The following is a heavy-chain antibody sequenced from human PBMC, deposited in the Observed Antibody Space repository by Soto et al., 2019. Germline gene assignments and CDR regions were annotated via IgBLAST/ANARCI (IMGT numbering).Heavy chain of an antibody. CDR1: GFTFSSYG. J-gene: IGHJ6*02. Sequence: PGGSLRLSCAASGFTFSSYGMHWVRQAPGKGLEWVAVIWYDGSNKYFADSVKGRFTISRDNSKNTLYLQMNSLRAEDTAVYYCAKDQVPAAMIYGMDVWGQGTTVTVSS. CDR2: IWYDGSNK. D-gene: IGHD2-2*01. CDR3: AKDQVPAAMIYGMDV. V-gene: IGHV3-33*06.